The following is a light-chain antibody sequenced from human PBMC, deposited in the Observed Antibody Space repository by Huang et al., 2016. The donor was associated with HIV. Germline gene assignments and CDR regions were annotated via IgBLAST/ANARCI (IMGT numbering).Light chain of an antibody. V-gene: IGKV1-5*03. CDR1: QSVTIW. CDR2: KAS. J-gene: IGKJ2*01. Sequence: DIQMTQSPSTLSAAVGERVTSTCRASQSVTIWLAWFQQKPGKAPTLLIYKASTLERVVPSRFSGSGSGTEFTLTIDSLQPDDVATYYCQQYSRSATFGQGTKLEIK. CDR3: QQYSRSAT.